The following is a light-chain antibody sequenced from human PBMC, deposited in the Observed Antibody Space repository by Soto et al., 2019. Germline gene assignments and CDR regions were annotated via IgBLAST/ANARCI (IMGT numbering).Light chain of an antibody. J-gene: IGKJ1*01. CDR1: QSISSW. CDR2: KAS. CDR3: QQYNSDSRT. Sequence: DIQMTQSPSTLSASVGDRVTITCRASQSISSWLAWYQQKPGKAPKLLIYKASSLESGVPSRFSSSGSGTEFTLTISSLQPDDFATYYCQQYNSDSRTFGQGPKVEIK. V-gene: IGKV1-5*03.